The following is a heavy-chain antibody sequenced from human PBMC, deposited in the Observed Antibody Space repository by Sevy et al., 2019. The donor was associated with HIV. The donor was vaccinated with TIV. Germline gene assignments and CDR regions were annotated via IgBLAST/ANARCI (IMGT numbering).Heavy chain of an antibody. J-gene: IGHJ4*02. CDR2: IYYSGST. V-gene: IGHV4-30-4*01. CDR3: ARAPIEYSSSYFDY. Sequence: SETLSLTCTVSGGSISSGDYYWSWIRQPPGKGLECIGYIYYSGSTYYNPSLKSRVTISVDTSKNQFSLKLSSVTAADTAVYYCARAPIEYSSSYFDYWVQGTLVTVSS. CDR1: GGSISSGDYY. D-gene: IGHD6-6*01.